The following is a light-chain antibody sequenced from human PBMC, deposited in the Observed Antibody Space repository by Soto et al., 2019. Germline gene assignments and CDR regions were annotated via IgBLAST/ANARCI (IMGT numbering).Light chain of an antibody. Sequence: EIVLTQSPATLSLSPGERATLSCGASQSVSSSFLAWYQQKPGLAPRLLIYDASSRATGIPDRFSGSGSGTDFTLTIRRLEPEDFGVYYCQQYGSSPPQTFGQGTKVEIK. CDR2: DAS. J-gene: IGKJ1*01. CDR3: QQYGSSPPQT. V-gene: IGKV3D-20*01. CDR1: QSVSSSF.